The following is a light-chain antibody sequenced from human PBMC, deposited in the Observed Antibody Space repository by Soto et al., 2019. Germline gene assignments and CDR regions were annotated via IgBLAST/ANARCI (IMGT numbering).Light chain of an antibody. Sequence: AIRMTQSPSSLSESTGDRVTITCRASQDVSSYLAWYQQKPGKAPKLLIFAASTLQSGVPSRFSGSGSETDFTFTISCLQSEDFATYYCQQYYTYPWTFGQGTKVEFK. CDR3: QQYYTYPWT. V-gene: IGKV1-8*01. CDR1: QDVSSY. J-gene: IGKJ1*01. CDR2: AAS.